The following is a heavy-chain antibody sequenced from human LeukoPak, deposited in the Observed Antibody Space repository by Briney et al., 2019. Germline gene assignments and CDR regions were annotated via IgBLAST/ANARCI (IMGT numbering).Heavy chain of an antibody. CDR2: IYYTGST. CDR1: GGSVSSSTYY. Sequence: SETLSLTCTVSGGSVSSSTYYWGWVRQPPGKGLEWIGNIYYTGSTYYNASLRSRVILSVDTSKNQFSLKMISVTAADTAVYYCARLSKGRYFDYIFDYWGQGALVTVSS. CDR3: ARLSKGRYFDYIFDY. J-gene: IGHJ4*02. D-gene: IGHD3-9*01. V-gene: IGHV4-39*01.